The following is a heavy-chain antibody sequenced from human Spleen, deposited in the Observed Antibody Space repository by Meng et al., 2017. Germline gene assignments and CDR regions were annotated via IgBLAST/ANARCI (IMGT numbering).Heavy chain of an antibody. J-gene: IGHJ4*02. CDR1: GFTFSDYY. CDR2: ISSSGSTI. Sequence: GESLKISCAASGFTFSDYYMSWIRQAPGKGLEWVSYISSSGSTIYYADSVKGRFTISRDNAKNSLYLQMNSLRAEDTAVYYCARDRGSGWQIDYWGQGTLVTVSS. CDR3: ARDRGSGWQIDY. V-gene: IGHV3-11*04. D-gene: IGHD6-19*01.